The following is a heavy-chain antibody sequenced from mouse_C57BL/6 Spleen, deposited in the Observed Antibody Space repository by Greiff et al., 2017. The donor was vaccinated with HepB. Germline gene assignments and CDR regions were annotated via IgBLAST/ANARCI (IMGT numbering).Heavy chain of an antibody. CDR3: ARSGYYGSSFDY. J-gene: IGHJ2*01. V-gene: IGHV1-18*01. D-gene: IGHD1-1*01. CDR1: GYTFTDYN. Sequence: DVKLQESGPELVKPGASVKIPCKASGYTFTDYNMDWVKQSHGKSLEWIGDINPNNGGTIYNQKFKGKATLTVDKSSSTAYMELRSLTSEDTAVYYCARSGYYGSSFDYWGQGTTLTVSS. CDR2: INPNNGGT.